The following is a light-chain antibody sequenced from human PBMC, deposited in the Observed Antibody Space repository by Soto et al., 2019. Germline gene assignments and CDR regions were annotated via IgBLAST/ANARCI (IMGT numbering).Light chain of an antibody. CDR1: QSVSSSY. Sequence: EIVLTQSPATLSLSPGERATLSCWASQSVSSSYLAWYQQKPGQAPRLLMYDASRRAFGIPDRFSGGGSGTDFTLTISRLEPEDFAVYYCQQYGNSPITFGQGTRLEIK. V-gene: IGKV3D-20*01. CDR2: DAS. CDR3: QQYGNSPIT. J-gene: IGKJ5*01.